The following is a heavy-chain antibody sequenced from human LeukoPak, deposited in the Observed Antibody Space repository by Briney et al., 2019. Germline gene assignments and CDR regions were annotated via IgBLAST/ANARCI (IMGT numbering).Heavy chain of an antibody. CDR2: ISGQHGKT. V-gene: IGHV1-18*01. J-gene: IGHJ4*02. CDR3: ARGGSGWFGALEFDY. CDR1: GYTFTSYG. D-gene: IGHD3-10*01. Sequence: VASVKVSCKASGYTFTSYGISWVRQAPGKGFEWLGWISGQHGKTTYPQKFQDRVRMTTDTSTSTAYMELRSLTSDDTGVYFCARGGSGWFGALEFDYWGQGTLVTVSS.